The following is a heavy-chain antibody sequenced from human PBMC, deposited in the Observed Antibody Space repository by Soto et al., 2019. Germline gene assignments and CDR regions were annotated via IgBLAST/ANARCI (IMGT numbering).Heavy chain of an antibody. CDR3: ARAYTGQLPRRGDYYYALDV. V-gene: IGHV3-13*05. D-gene: IGHD2-2*01. Sequence: PGGSLRLSCVGSGFFFNNYDMHWVRQVRGKGLEWVSAIGAADDPYYSVSVKGRFIVSRDNAQKSLYLQMNNLRAADTAVYFCARAYTGQLPRRGDYYYALDVRGRGTTVTV. CDR2: IGAADDP. CDR1: GFFFNNYD. J-gene: IGHJ6*02.